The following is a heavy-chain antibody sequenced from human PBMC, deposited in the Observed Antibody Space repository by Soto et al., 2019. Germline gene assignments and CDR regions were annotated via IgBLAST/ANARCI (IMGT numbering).Heavy chain of an antibody. J-gene: IGHJ3*02. V-gene: IGHV4-4*02. D-gene: IGHD4-17*01. CDR1: GGSMSSSNW. CDR2: IYHSGST. CDR3: ASSVYGDYGGGAFDI. Sequence: QVQLQESGPGLVKPSGTLSLTCAVSGGSMSSSNWWSWVRKPPGKGLEWIGEIYHSGSTNYNPSLKSRVTISVDKSKNQFSLKLSSVTAADTAVYYCASSVYGDYGGGAFDIWGQGTMVTVSS.